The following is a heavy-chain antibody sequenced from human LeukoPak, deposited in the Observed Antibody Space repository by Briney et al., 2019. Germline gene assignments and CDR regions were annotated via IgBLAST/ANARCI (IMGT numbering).Heavy chain of an antibody. Sequence: SETLSLTCTVSGGSISSYYWSWIRQPPGKGLEWIGYIYYSGSINYNPSLESRVTISVDTSKNQFSLKLSSVTAADTAVYYCARGSGSYPDYWGQGTLVTVSS. CDR2: IYYSGSI. D-gene: IGHD1-26*01. V-gene: IGHV4-59*01. CDR1: GGSISSYY. J-gene: IGHJ4*02. CDR3: ARGSGSYPDY.